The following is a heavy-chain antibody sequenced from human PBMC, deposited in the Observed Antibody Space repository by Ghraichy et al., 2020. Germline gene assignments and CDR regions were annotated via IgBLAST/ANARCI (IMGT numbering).Heavy chain of an antibody. Sequence: SETLSLTCTVSGGSIRSYYWSWIRQPPGKGLEWIGYIYYSGSPNYNPSLKSRVTISVDTSKNQFSLKLTSVTAADTAVYYCASLDLRYYFDYWGQGTLVTVSS. CDR1: GGSIRSYY. CDR2: IYYSGSP. J-gene: IGHJ4*02. CDR3: ASLDLRYYFDY. D-gene: IGHD4-17*01. V-gene: IGHV4-59*01.